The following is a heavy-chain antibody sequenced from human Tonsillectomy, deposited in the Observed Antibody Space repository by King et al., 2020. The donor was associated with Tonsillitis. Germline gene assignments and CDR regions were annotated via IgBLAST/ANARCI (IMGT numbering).Heavy chain of an antibody. J-gene: IGHJ4*02. D-gene: IGHD6-19*01. CDR3: AISATVVAGTVLDY. CDR1: GYTFTDYY. CDR2: ISPNTGGT. V-gene: IGHV1-2*02. Sequence: VQLVESGAEVKKPGASVKVSCKASGYTFTDYYMLWVRQAPGQGLGWMGWISPNTGGTRYAQNFQGRVTMTRDTSISTVYMDLRSLTSDDMAVYYCAISATVVAGTVLDYWGQGTLVTVSS.